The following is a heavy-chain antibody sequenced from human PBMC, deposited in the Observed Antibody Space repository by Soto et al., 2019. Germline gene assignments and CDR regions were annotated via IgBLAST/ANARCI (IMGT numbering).Heavy chain of an antibody. CDR3: ARGSIVVVPADY. CDR2: MNPNSGNT. CDR1: GYTFTSYD. V-gene: IGHV1-8*01. J-gene: IGHJ4*02. D-gene: IGHD2-2*01. Sequence: ASVKVSCKASGYTFTSYDINWVRQATGQGLEWMGWMNPNSGNTGYAQKFQGRVTMTRNTSISTAYMELSSLRSEDTAVYYCARGSIVVVPADYWGQGTLVTVSS.